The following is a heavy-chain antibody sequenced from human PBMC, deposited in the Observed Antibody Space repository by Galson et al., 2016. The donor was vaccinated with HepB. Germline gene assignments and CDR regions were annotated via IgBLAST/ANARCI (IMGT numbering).Heavy chain of an antibody. CDR1: GFTLDHYA. CDR2: ISWNSGSI. CDR3: AKDSRAYYYDSSGYRRNAFDI. V-gene: IGHV3-9*01. Sequence: SLRLSCAASGFTLDHYAMHWVRQAPGKGLEWVSGISWNSGSIGYADSVKGRFTISRDNAKNSLYLQMNSLRAGDTALYYCAKDSRAYYYDSSGYRRNAFDIWGQGTMVTVSS. D-gene: IGHD3-22*01. J-gene: IGHJ3*02.